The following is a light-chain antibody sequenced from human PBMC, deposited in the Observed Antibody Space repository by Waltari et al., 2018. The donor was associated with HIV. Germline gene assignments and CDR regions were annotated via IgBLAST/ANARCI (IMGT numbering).Light chain of an antibody. CDR2: WAS. J-gene: IGKJ1*01. V-gene: IGKV4-1*01. CDR3: QQYFTTPWT. CDR1: QSRLYSPNNKNF. Sequence: DLVMTQSPDSLTVSPGARASINCMSNQSRLYSPNNKNFLVWYQQKPGQPPTLLIYWASSRESGVPARFSGSGSGTNFTLTISSLQPEDVATYFCQQYFTTPWTFGQGTKVE.